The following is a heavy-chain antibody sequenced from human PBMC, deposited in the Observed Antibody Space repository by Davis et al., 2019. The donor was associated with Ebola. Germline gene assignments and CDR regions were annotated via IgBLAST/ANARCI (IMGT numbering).Heavy chain of an antibody. V-gene: IGHV3-74*01. CDR2: INSDGSTT. CDR3: ARGVIIAVAGTGYAYDI. Sequence: GESLKISCAASGFTFSSYWMHWVRQAPGKGLVWVSRINSDGSTTGYADSVKGRFTISRDNAKNSLYLQMNSLRAEDTAVYYCARGVIIAVAGTGYAYDIWGQGTMVTVSS. CDR1: GFTFSSYW. D-gene: IGHD6-19*01. J-gene: IGHJ3*02.